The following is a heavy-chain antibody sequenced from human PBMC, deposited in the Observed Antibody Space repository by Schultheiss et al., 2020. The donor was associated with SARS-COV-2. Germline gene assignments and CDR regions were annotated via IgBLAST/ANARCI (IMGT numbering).Heavy chain of an antibody. D-gene: IGHD2-8*01. Sequence: GGSLRLYCAASGFTFSSYEMNWVRQAPGKGLEWVSAISGSGGSTYYADSVKGRFTISRENAKNSLYLQMNSLRAGDTAVYYCARVGSNDLERRYYYYGMDVWGQGTTVTVSS. CDR1: GFTFSSYE. CDR3: ARVGSNDLERRYYYYGMDV. V-gene: IGHV3-23*01. CDR2: ISGSGGST. J-gene: IGHJ6*02.